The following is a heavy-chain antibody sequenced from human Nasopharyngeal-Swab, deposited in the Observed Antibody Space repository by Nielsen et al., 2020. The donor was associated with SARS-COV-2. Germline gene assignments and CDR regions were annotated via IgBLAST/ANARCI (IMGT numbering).Heavy chain of an antibody. CDR3: ARGSSVHAFDV. CDR1: GFTVSTNY. CDR2: IYSDGKT. V-gene: IGHV3-53*01. Sequence: GESLKISCAASGFTVSTNYMSWVRQAPGKGLEWVSIIYSDGKTYYADSVKGRFTVSRDNSKNTLFLEMDSLRAEDTAVYYCARGSSVHAFDVWGQGTEVTVSS. D-gene: IGHD3-10*01. J-gene: IGHJ3*01.